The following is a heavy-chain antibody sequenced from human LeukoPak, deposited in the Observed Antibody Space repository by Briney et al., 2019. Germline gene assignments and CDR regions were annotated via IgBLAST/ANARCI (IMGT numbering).Heavy chain of an antibody. V-gene: IGHV3-21*01. CDR3: ARGPQRVDY. CDR1: GFTFSSYS. Sequence: GGSLRLSCAASGFTFSSYSMNWVRQAPGKGLEWVSSISSSSSHIYYADSVKGRFTISRDNAKNSLYLQMNSLRAEDTAVYYCARGPQRVDYWGQGTLVTVSS. CDR2: ISSSSSHI. J-gene: IGHJ4*02.